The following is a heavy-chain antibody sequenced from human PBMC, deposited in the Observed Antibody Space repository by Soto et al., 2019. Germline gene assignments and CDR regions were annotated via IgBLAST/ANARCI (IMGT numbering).Heavy chain of an antibody. D-gene: IGHD2-2*01. J-gene: IGHJ5*02. CDR3: ARTWEDIAVVPAAEGPVGWFDP. CDR2: IIPIFGTA. Sequence: GASVKVSCKASGGTFSSYAISWVRQAPGQGLEWMGGIIPIFGTANYAQKFQGRVTITADESTSTAYMELSSLRSEDTAVYYCARTWEDIAVVPAAEGPVGWFDPWGQGTLVTVSS. V-gene: IGHV1-69*13. CDR1: GGTFSSYA.